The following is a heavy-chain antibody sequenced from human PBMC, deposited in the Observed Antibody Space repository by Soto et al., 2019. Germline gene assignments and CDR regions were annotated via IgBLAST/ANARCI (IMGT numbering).Heavy chain of an antibody. CDR2: ISSSSSTI. V-gene: IGHV3-48*02. CDR1: GFTFSSYS. CDR3: AREILSGSYLDKAFAY. J-gene: IGHJ4*02. Sequence: PGGSLRLSCAASGFTFSSYSMNWVRQAPGKGLEWVSYISSSSSTIYYADSVKGRFTISRDNAKNSLYLQMNSLRDEDTAVYYCAREILSGSYLDKAFAYWGQGTLVTVSS. D-gene: IGHD1-26*01.